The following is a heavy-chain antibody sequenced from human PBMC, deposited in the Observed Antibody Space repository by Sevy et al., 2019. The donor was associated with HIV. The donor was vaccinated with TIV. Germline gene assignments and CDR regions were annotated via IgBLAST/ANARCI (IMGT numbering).Heavy chain of an antibody. J-gene: IGHJ2*01. CDR3: ARGGAYCSGGSCYDYWYFDL. Sequence: GGSLRLSCAASGFTFSSYAMHWVRQAPGKGLEWVAVISYDGSNKYYADSVKGRFTISRDNSKNTLYLQMNSLRAEDTAVYYGARGGAYCSGGSCYDYWYFDLWGRGTLVTVSS. CDR2: ISYDGSNK. D-gene: IGHD2-15*01. CDR1: GFTFSSYA. V-gene: IGHV3-30-3*01.